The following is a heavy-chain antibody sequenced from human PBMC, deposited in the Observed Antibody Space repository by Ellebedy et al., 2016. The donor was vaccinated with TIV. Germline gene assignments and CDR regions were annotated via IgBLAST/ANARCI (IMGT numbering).Heavy chain of an antibody. D-gene: IGHD3-10*01. V-gene: IGHV3-43*02. Sequence: GESLKISCAASGFTFDDFAMHWVRQAPGKGLEWVPLINGDGGSPYYADSVKGRFTISRHNRKNSLYLQMNSLRSEDTAFYYCAKDNTGSRLFYYYYGMDVWGQGTTVTVSS. CDR2: INGDGGSP. CDR1: GFTFDDFA. CDR3: AKDNTGSRLFYYYYGMDV. J-gene: IGHJ6*02.